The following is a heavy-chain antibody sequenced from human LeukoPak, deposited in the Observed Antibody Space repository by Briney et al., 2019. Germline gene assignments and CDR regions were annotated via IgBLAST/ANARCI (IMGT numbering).Heavy chain of an antibody. Sequence: GGSLRLSCAASGFTFDDYGMSWVRQAPGKGLEWVSGINWNGGSTGYADSAKGRFTISRDNAKNSLYLQMNSLRAEDTALYHCARGGAHYDFWSGYPKSYYYYMDVWGKGTTVTVSS. CDR2: INWNGGST. J-gene: IGHJ6*03. CDR3: ARGGAHYDFWSGYPKSYYYYMDV. D-gene: IGHD3-3*01. CDR1: GFTFDDYG. V-gene: IGHV3-20*01.